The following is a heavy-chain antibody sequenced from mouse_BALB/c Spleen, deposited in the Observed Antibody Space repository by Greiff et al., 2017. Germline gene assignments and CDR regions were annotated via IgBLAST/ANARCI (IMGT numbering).Heavy chain of an antibody. J-gene: IGHJ3*01. Sequence: EVQRVESGGGLVQPGGSLKLSCAASGFTFSSYTMSWVRQTPEKRLEWVAYISNGGGSTYYPDTVKGRFTISRDNAKNTLYLQMSSLKSEDTAMYYCARHDYDWFAYWGQGTLVTVSA. CDR3: ARHDYDWFAY. CDR2: ISNGGGST. V-gene: IGHV5-12-2*01. CDR1: GFTFSSYT. D-gene: IGHD2-4*01.